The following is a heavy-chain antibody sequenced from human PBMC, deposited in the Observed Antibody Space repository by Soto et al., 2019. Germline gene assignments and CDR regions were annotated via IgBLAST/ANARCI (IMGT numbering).Heavy chain of an antibody. CDR3: ARHRAVAGMPDYYYDMDV. CDR2: VHPGNSGT. Sequence: PGESLKISCKGSGYSFTSYWIGWVRQMPGKGLEWMGIVHPGNSGTKYSPSFQGQVTISADKSISTAHLQWSSLKASDTAMYYCARHRAVAGMPDYYYDMDVWGQGTTVTVSS. V-gene: IGHV5-51*01. J-gene: IGHJ6*02. CDR1: GYSFTSYW. D-gene: IGHD6-19*01.